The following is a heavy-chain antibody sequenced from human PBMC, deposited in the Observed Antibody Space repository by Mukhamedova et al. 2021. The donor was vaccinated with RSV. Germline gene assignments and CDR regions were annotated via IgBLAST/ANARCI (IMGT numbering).Heavy chain of an antibody. J-gene: IGHJ4*02. CDR3: ARWYCSSTSCLFDY. D-gene: IGHD2-2*01. V-gene: IGHV3-48*04. Sequence: GLEWVSYISRSSSTLYYADSVKGRFTISRDSAKNSLYLQMNSLRAEETAVYYCARWYCSSTSCLFDYWGQGTLVTVSS. CDR2: ISRSSSTL.